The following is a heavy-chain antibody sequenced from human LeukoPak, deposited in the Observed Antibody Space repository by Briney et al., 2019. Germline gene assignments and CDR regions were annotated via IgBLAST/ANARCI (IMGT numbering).Heavy chain of an antibody. V-gene: IGHV3-48*03. J-gene: IGHJ4*02. CDR3: ASLPGSYYYDSTGY. CDR1: GFIFSNYE. Sequence: PGGSLRLSCAASGFIFSNYEMNWVRQAPGKGLEWVSYISSSGSTIYYADSVKGRFTISRDNAKNSLYLQMNSLRAEDTAVYYCASLPGSYYYDSTGYWGQGTLVTVSS. CDR2: ISSSGSTI. D-gene: IGHD3-22*01.